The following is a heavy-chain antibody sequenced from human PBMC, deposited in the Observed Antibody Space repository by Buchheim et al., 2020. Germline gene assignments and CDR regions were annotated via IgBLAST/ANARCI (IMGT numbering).Heavy chain of an antibody. Sequence: QVQLVESGGGVVQPGRSLRLSCAASGFTFSSYGMHWVRQAPGKGLEWVAVISHDGSNKYYADSVKGRFTISRDNSKNTLYLQMNSLRAEDTALYYCAGSWELLNWFDPWGQGTL. CDR1: GFTFSSYG. J-gene: IGHJ5*02. CDR3: AGSWELLNWFDP. V-gene: IGHV3-30*03. CDR2: ISHDGSNK. D-gene: IGHD1-26*01.